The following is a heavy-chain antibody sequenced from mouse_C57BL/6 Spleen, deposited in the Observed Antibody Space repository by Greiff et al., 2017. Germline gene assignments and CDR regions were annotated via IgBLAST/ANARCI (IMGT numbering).Heavy chain of an antibody. V-gene: IGHV1-83*01. D-gene: IGHD3-2*02. CDR1: YTFTDYYM. CDR2: YPGSGNTY. Sequence: VQLKQSGPELVKPGASVKMSCKASGYTFTDYYMHWVKQKPGKGLEWIGEIYPGSGNTYYNEKFKGKATLTADTSSSTAYMQLSSLTSEDSAVYFCVPQTAQATGFAYWGQGTLVTVSA. J-gene: IGHJ3*01. CDR3: PQTAQATGFAY.